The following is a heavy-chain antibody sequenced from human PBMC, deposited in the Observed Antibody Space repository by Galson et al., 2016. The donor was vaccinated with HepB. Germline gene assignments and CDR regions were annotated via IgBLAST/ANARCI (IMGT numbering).Heavy chain of an antibody. CDR3: ARCLRSGTTIWFDP. Sequence: SLTCTVSGASISSNSWTWIRQPAGKGLECLGRIYTSGNTNYKPSLKSRVSMSLDTSKNQFSLSLTSVTAADTAIYYCARCLRSGTTIWFDPWGPGIQVIVSS. D-gene: IGHD1/OR15-1a*01. V-gene: IGHV4-4*07. CDR1: GASISSNS. CDR2: IYTSGNT. J-gene: IGHJ5*02.